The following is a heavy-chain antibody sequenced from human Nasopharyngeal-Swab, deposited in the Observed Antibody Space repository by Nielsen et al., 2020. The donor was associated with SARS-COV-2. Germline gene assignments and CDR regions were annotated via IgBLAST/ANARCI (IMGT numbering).Heavy chain of an antibody. CDR3: ARDGWNYYDY. CDR2: ISSSSSTI. Sequence: GESLKISCAASGFTFSSYSMNWVRQAPGKGLEWVSYISSSSSTIYYADSVKGRFTISRDNAKNSLYLQMNSLRAEDTAVYYCARDGWNYYDYWGQGTLVTVSS. V-gene: IGHV3-48*04. CDR1: GFTFSSYS. J-gene: IGHJ4*02. D-gene: IGHD6-19*01.